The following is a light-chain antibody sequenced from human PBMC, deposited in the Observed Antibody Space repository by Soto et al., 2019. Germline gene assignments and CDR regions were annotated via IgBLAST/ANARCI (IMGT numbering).Light chain of an antibody. Sequence: QMTQSPSSLFAAVGDRVTITCRASQSISSHLNSYQQKVGQTPRLLIYAASTLQSEIPPRFSGSRSGTEFTLTISGLQREDCANYCGQQSHSAGLTLGGGTK. CDR2: AAS. J-gene: IGKJ4*02. CDR1: QSISSH. V-gene: IGKV1-39*01. CDR3: QQSHSAGLT.